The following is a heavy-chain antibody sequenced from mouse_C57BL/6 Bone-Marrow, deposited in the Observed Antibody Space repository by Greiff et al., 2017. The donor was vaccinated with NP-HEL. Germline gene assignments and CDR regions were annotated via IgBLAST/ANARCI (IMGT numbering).Heavy chain of an antibody. D-gene: IGHD2-2*01. V-gene: IGHV5-4*01. CDR2: ISAGGSYT. Sequence: EVQLVESGGGLVKPGGSLKLSCAASGFTFSSYAMSWVRQTPEKRLEWVATISAGGSYTYYPDNVKGRFTISRDNAKNSRYLQMGHLMSEDTAMDYCASSMVTSGAMDYWGQGTSVTVSS. CDR3: ASSMVTSGAMDY. CDR1: GFTFSSYA. J-gene: IGHJ4*01.